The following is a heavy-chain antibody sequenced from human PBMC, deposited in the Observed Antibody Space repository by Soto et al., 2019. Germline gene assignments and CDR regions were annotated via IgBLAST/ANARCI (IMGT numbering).Heavy chain of an antibody. V-gene: IGHV1-2*02. J-gene: IGHJ6*02. CDR1: GYTFTGYY. Sequence: GASVKVSCKASGYTFTGYYMHWVRQAPGQGLEWMGWINPNSGGTNYAQKFQGRVTMTRDTSISTAYMELSRLRSDDTAVYYCACRNYYDSSGYYHPYYYYGMDVRGQGTTVTVSS. CDR3: ACRNYYDSSGYYHPYYYYGMDV. CDR2: INPNSGGT. D-gene: IGHD3-22*01.